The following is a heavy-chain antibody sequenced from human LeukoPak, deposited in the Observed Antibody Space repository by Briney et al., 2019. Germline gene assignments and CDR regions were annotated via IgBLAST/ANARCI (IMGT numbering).Heavy chain of an antibody. V-gene: IGHV5-51*01. D-gene: IGHD3-22*01. Sequence: PGESLKISCKGSGYSFTSYWIGWVRQMPGKGLEWMGIIYPGDSDTRYSPSFQGRVTISADKSISTAYLQWSSLKASDTATYYCARAGYYDSSGYFYWGQGTLVTVSS. CDR2: IYPGDSDT. J-gene: IGHJ4*02. CDR3: ARAGYYDSSGYFY. CDR1: GYSFTSYW.